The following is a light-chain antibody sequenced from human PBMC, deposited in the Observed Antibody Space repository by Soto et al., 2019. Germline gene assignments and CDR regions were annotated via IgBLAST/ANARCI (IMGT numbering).Light chain of an antibody. V-gene: IGKV3-15*01. CDR2: DAS. J-gene: IGKJ2*01. CDR3: QQYNDWPYT. CDR1: QSVSTN. Sequence: EIVMTQSPATLSVSPGERATLSCRASQSVSTNLAWYQRKPGQAPRLLIYDASTRATGTGIPVRFSGSGSGTEFTLTISSLQSEDFALYYCQQYNDWPYTFGQGTKLEI.